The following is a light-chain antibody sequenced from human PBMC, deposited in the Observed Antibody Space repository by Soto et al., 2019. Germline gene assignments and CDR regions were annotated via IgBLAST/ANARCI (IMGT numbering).Light chain of an antibody. CDR3: QQYEGSPWT. CDR1: QSVSNRY. V-gene: IGKV3-20*01. J-gene: IGKJ1*01. Sequence: EIVLTQSPGTLSLSPGETATVSCRASQSVSNRYLAWFQQKPGQAPRLLIYGASSGATGIPDRFSGSGSGTDVTLTISRLEPEDFAVYYCQQYEGSPWTFGQGTRVEIK. CDR2: GAS.